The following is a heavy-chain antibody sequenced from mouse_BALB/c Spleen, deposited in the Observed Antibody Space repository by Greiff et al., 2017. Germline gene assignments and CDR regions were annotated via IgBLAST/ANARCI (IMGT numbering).Heavy chain of an antibody. CDR1: GFTFSSYN. Sequence: EVQLVESGGGLVKLGGSLKLSCAASGFTFSSYNMSWVRQTPEKRLELVAAINSNGGSTYYPDTVKGRFTISRDNAKNTLYLQMSSLKSEDTAVYYCARRATVVAHLDYWGQGTTLTVSS. CDR2: INSNGGST. CDR3: ARRATVVAHLDY. J-gene: IGHJ2*01. D-gene: IGHD1-1*01. V-gene: IGHV5-6-2*01.